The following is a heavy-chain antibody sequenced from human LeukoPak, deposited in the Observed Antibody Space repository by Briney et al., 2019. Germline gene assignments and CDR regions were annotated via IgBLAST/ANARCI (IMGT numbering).Heavy chain of an antibody. Sequence: ASVKVSCKASGGTFSSYAISWVRQAPGQGLEWMGRIIPILGIANYAQKFQGRVTITADKSTSTAYMGLSSLRSEDTAVYYCARSTAAGPTAEYFQHWGQGTLVTFSS. CDR2: IIPILGIA. V-gene: IGHV1-69*04. CDR3: ARSTAAGPTAEYFQH. CDR1: GGTFSSYA. J-gene: IGHJ1*01. D-gene: IGHD6-13*01.